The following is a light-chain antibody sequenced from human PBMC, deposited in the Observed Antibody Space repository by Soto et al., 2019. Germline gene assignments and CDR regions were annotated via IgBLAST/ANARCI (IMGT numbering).Light chain of an antibody. CDR1: QSISSW. J-gene: IGKJ1*01. CDR2: DAS. Sequence: DIQMTQSPSTLSASVGDRFTMTCRASQSISSWLAWYQQKPGKAPKLLIYDASSLESGVPSRFSGSGSGTEFTLTISSLQPDDFATYFCQQYSTYSWTFGQGTKVDIK. CDR3: QQYSTYSWT. V-gene: IGKV1-5*01.